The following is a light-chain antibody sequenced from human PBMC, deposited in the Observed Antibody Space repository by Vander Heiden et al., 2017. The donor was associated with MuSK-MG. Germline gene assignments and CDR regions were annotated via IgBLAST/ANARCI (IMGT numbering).Light chain of an antibody. CDR2: THN. CDR3: AAGDASRSVWV. Sequence: QSVLTQPPSASGTPGPRVTVSCSRSSSNLGSKYVSRYQLLPGTAPKLLMYTHNKRPSGVPDRFSGSKAGTSATLSTRGLRAEDVADYYCAAGDASRSVWVFGGGTKLTVL. CDR1: SSNLGSKY. V-gene: IGLV1-47*02. J-gene: IGLJ3*02.